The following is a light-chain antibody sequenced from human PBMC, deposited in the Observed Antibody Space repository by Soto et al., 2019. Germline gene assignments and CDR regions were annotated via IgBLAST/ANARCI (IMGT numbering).Light chain of an antibody. CDR1: QSIVNW. J-gene: IGKJ4*01. V-gene: IGKV1-5*03. CDR2: EAS. Sequence: DIQMTQSPSTLSASVGDRVTITCRASQSIVNWLAWYQQKPGKAPELLISEASTLKSGVPSRFSGSGSGTEFTLTISSLQPDDFATYYCQQYYIYPLTFGGGTKVDIK. CDR3: QQYYIYPLT.